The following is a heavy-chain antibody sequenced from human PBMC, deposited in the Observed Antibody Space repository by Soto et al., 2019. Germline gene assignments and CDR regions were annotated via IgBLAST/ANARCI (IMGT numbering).Heavy chain of an antibody. J-gene: IGHJ4*02. V-gene: IGHV4-30-4*01. CDR2: IYYSGST. D-gene: IGHD3-22*01. CDR3: ASTLQDSSGYHPYYFDY. Sequence: SETLSLTCTVSGGSISSGDYYWSWIRQPPGTGLEWIRYIYYSGSTYYNPSLKSRVTISVDTSKNQFSLKLSSVTAADTAVYYCASTLQDSSGYHPYYFDYWGQGTLVTVSS. CDR1: GGSISSGDYY.